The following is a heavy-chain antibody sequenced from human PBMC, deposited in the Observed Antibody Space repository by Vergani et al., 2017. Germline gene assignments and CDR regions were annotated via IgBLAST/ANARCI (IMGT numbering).Heavy chain of an antibody. CDR3: AREYYDFWSGYYTGGWFDP. CDR2: IYHSGST. V-gene: IGHV4-30-2*01. J-gene: IGHJ5*02. Sequence: QLQLQESGSGLVKPSQILSLTCAVSGGSISSGGYSWSWIRQPPGKGLEWIGYIYHSGSTYYNPSLKSRVTISVDRSKNQFSLKLSSVTAADTAVYYCAREYYDFWSGYYTGGWFDPWGQGTLVTVSS. CDR1: GGSISSGGYS. D-gene: IGHD3-3*01.